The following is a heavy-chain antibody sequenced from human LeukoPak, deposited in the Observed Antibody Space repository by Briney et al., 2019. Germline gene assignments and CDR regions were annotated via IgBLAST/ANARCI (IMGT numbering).Heavy chain of an antibody. CDR2: INPSGGST. D-gene: IGHD3-22*01. CDR3: VLGDYYDSSGYYYSSLDY. Sequence: ASVKVSCKASGYTFTSYYMHWVRQAPGQGLEWMGIINPSGGSTSYAQKFQGRVTMTRDTSTSTVYMELSGLRSEDTAVYYCVLGDYYDSSGYYYSSLDYWGQGTLVTVSS. V-gene: IGHV1-46*01. J-gene: IGHJ4*02. CDR1: GYTFTSYY.